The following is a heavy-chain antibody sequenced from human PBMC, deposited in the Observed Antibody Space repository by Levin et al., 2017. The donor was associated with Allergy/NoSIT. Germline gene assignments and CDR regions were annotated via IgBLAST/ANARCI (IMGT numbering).Heavy chain of an antibody. J-gene: IGHJ3*02. V-gene: IGHV4-59*01. CDR3: AKRLSDAFDI. CDR1: GGSISSYY. D-gene: IGHD2-15*01. CDR2: IYYSGST. Sequence: SQTLSLPCTVSGGSISSYYWSWIRQPPGKGLEWIGYIYYSGSTNYNPSLKSRVTISVDTSKNQFSLKLSSVTAADTAVYYCAKRLSDAFDIWGQGTMVTVSS.